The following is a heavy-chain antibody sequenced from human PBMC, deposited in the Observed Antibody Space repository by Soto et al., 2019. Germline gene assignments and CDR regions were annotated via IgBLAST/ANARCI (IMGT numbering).Heavy chain of an antibody. D-gene: IGHD2-8*01. J-gene: IGHJ6*02. Sequence: GVSMRVSCGAAGVNCSGSAMHWVRQASGKGLEWVGHIRSKANSYATVYAASVKGRFTISRDDSKNTAYLQMNSLKTEDTAVYYCARAGTRYCTNGVCYMGFGLRYYYYGMDVWGQGTTVTV. CDR3: ARAGTRYCTNGVCYMGFGLRYYYYGMDV. CDR2: IRSKANSYAT. CDR1: GVNCSGSA. V-gene: IGHV3-73*01.